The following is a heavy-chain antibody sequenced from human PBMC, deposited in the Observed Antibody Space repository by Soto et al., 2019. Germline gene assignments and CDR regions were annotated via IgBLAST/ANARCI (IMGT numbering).Heavy chain of an antibody. CDR2: ISYDGDNK. Sequence: QVQLVESGGGVVQPGRSLRLSCAASGFTFSTYAMHWVRQAPGKGLEWVAVISYDGDNKYYADFAKGRFTISRDNSKNPLFLQMNSLRAEDTAVYHCARDGGSYWGQGTMVTVSS. CDR3: ARDGGSY. V-gene: IGHV3-30-3*01. D-gene: IGHD1-26*01. CDR1: GFTFSTYA. J-gene: IGHJ3*01.